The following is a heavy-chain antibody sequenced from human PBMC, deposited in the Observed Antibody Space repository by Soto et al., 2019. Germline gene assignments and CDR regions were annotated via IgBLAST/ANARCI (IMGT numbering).Heavy chain of an antibody. CDR3: ARSPSYCTASRCFAVNGMDV. Sequence: QVQLQESGPGLVKPSETLSLTCTVSGGYINDHYWTWIRQPPGRRLEWIGYSYYTGGTNYNPSLQSRGTISVDRSENQLSLKLTSVTAADTAVYYCARSPSYCTASRCFAVNGMDVWGEGTTVTVSA. D-gene: IGHD2-8*02. J-gene: IGHJ6*04. CDR1: GGYINDHY. V-gene: IGHV4-59*11. CDR2: SYYTGGT.